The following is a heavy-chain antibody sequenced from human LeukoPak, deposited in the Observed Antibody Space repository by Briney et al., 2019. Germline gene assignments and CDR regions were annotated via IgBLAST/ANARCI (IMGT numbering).Heavy chain of an antibody. J-gene: IGHJ4*02. CDR1: GYTFTDYA. V-gene: IGHV1-3*01. CDR3: ARARWTSTVTTYYLDY. CDR2: INAGNGKT. D-gene: IGHD4-17*01. Sequence: ASVKVSFKTSGYTFTDYAVQWVRQAPGQRIEWMGWINAGNGKTKYSQKFQDRVTITRDTSATTAYLDLNSLRSEDTAVYYCARARWTSTVTTYYLDYWGQGALVTVSS.